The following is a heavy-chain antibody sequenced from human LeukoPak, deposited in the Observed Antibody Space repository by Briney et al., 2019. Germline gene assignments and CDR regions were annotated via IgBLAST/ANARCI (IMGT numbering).Heavy chain of an antibody. V-gene: IGHV4-59*01. CDR2: IYYSGST. CDR3: ARVFLAPDYYMDV. D-gene: IGHD3-3*02. Sequence: SETLSLTCTVSGGSISSYYWSWIRQPPGKGVEWIGYIYYSGSTNYNPSLKSRVTISVDTSKNQFSLKLSSVTAADTAVYYCARVFLAPDYYMDVWGKGTTVTISS. J-gene: IGHJ6*03. CDR1: GGSISSYY.